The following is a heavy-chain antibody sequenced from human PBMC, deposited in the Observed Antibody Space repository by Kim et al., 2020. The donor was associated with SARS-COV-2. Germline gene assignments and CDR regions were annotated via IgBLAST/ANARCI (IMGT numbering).Heavy chain of an antibody. Sequence: GASLQISCKGSGYSFTSYWIGWVRQMPGKGLEWMGIIYPGDSDTRYSPSFEGQVTISADKSISTAYLQWSSLKASDTAMYYCARHEGDMTDAFDIWGQGTMVTVSS. V-gene: IGHV5-51*01. J-gene: IGHJ3*02. CDR1: GYSFTSYW. CDR2: IYPGDSDT. D-gene: IGHD3-16*01. CDR3: ARHEGDMTDAFDI.